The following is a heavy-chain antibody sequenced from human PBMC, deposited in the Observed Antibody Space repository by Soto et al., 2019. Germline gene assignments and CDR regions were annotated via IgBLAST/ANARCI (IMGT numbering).Heavy chain of an antibody. V-gene: IGHV3-21*01. CDR2: ISSSSSYI. Sequence: GGSLRLSCAASGFTFSSYSMNWVRQAPGKGLEWVSSISSSSSYIYYADSVKGRFTISRDNAKNSLYLQMNSLRAEDTAVYYCARDRPYYYDSSGPSSDYWGQGALVTVSS. D-gene: IGHD3-22*01. J-gene: IGHJ4*02. CDR1: GFTFSSYS. CDR3: ARDRPYYYDSSGPSSDY.